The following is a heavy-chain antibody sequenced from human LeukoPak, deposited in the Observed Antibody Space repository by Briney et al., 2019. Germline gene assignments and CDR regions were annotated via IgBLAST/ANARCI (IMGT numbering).Heavy chain of an antibody. CDR3: ARDRAGGGYYGLNY. Sequence: ASVKVSCKASGYTFTSYGISWVRQAPGQGLEWMGRITPNSGGTNYAQKFQGRVTMTRDTSINTAYMELSRLTFDDTGMYYCARDRAGGGYYGLNYWGQGTLVTVSS. CDR1: GYTFTSYG. V-gene: IGHV1-2*05. CDR2: ITPNSGGT. J-gene: IGHJ4*02. D-gene: IGHD3-22*01.